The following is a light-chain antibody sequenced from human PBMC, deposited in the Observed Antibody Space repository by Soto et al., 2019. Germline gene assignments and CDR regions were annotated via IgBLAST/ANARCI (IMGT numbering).Light chain of an antibody. Sequence: DIQMTQSPSSLSASVGDRVTITCRASQSIRSYLNWYHQKPGKTPQLLIYGASNLQSGAPSRFTGSGSGTHFTLTISSLHPEDFATYYCQQSYPTPYTFGQGTSWRSN. CDR1: QSIRSY. J-gene: IGKJ2*01. V-gene: IGKV1-39*01. CDR2: GAS. CDR3: QQSYPTPYT.